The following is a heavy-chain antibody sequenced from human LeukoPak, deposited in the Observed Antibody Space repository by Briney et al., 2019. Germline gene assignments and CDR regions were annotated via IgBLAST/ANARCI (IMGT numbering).Heavy chain of an antibody. Sequence: GGSLRLSCAASGFTFSSYEMNWVRQAPGKGLEWVSAISGSGGSTHYADSVKGRFTISRDNFKNTLYLQMNSLRAEDTALYYCAIGPGGVFHYWGQGTLVTVSS. CDR1: GFTFSSYE. D-gene: IGHD4-23*01. V-gene: IGHV3-23*01. J-gene: IGHJ4*02. CDR2: ISGSGGST. CDR3: AIGPGGVFHY.